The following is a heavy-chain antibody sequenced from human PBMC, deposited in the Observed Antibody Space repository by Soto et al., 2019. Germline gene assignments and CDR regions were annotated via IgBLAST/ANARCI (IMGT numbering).Heavy chain of an antibody. V-gene: IGHV3-53*01. Sequence: EVQLVESGGGLIQPGGSLRLSCAASGFTVSSNYMSWVRQAPGKGLEWVSVIYSGGSTYYADSVKGRFTISRDNSKNTLYLQMNSLRAEDTAVYYCAGGDSSGYYSAFDIWGQGTMVTVSS. CDR1: GFTVSSNY. J-gene: IGHJ3*02. CDR2: IYSGGST. D-gene: IGHD3-22*01. CDR3: AGGDSSGYYSAFDI.